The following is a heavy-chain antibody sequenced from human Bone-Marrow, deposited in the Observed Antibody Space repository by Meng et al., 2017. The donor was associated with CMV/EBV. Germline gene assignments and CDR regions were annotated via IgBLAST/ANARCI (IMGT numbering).Heavy chain of an antibody. V-gene: IGHV4-59*01. CDR3: ARESPGDRAVDY. D-gene: IGHD7-27*01. CDR1: GGTISSYY. Sequence: SETLSLTCTVSGGTISSYYWNWIRQPPGKGLEWIGSIYYSGSTYYNPSLKSRVTISVDTSKNQFSLKLSSVTAADTAVYYCARESPGDRAVDYWGQGTLVTVSS. CDR2: IYYSGST. J-gene: IGHJ4*02.